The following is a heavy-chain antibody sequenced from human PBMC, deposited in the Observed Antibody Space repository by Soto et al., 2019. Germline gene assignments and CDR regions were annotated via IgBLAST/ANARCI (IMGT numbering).Heavy chain of an antibody. D-gene: IGHD3-3*01. J-gene: IGHJ4*02. CDR3: ARAPAIHKWDNDYYFDY. V-gene: IGHV1-18*01. CDR1: GYTFTTYG. CDR2: ISAYNGNT. Sequence: ASVKVSCKASGYTFTTYGIGWLRQAPGKGLECVGWISAYNGNTNYEQNLQGRVTMTTDTSTTTAYMEMRSLKSDDTAVYYCARAPAIHKWDNDYYFDYWGQGPLGTASS.